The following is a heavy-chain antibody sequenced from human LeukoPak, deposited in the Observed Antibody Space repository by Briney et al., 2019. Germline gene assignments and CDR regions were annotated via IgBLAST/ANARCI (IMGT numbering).Heavy chain of an antibody. V-gene: IGHV4-34*01. Sequence: SETLSLTCAVYGGSFSGYYWSWIRQPPGKGLGWIGEINHSGSTNYNPCLKSRVTISVDTSKNQFSLKLSSVTAADTAVYYCARGVGRLRYCSSTSCSHDYWGQGTLVTVSS. J-gene: IGHJ4*02. CDR3: ARGVGRLRYCSSTSCSHDY. CDR1: GGSFSGYY. CDR2: INHSGST. D-gene: IGHD2-2*01.